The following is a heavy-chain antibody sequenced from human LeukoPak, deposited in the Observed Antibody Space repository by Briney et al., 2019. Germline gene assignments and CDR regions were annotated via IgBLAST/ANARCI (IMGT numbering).Heavy chain of an antibody. D-gene: IGHD2-2*01. CDR1: GGSFSGYY. CDR2: INHSGST. Sequence: SETLSLTCAVYGGSFSGYYWSWIRQPPGKGLEWIGEINHSGSTNYNPSLKSRVTISVDTSKNQSSLKLSSVTAADTAVYYCARRDCSSTSCPRAFDYWGQGTLVTVSS. CDR3: ARRDCSSTSCPRAFDY. J-gene: IGHJ4*02. V-gene: IGHV4-34*01.